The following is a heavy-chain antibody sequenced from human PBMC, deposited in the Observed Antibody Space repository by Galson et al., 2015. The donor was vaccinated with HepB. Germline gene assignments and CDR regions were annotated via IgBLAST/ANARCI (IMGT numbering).Heavy chain of an antibody. V-gene: IGHV3-33*01. Sequence: SLRLSCAASGFTLSSYGMHWVRQAPGKGLEWVAFIWYSRSNKNYADSVKGRFTISRDNSKNTHYLQMNSLRAEDTAVYYCARDPEFPPYSYYYMDVWGKGTTVTVSS. J-gene: IGHJ6*03. CDR2: IWYSRSNK. CDR3: ARDPEFPPYSYYYMDV. CDR1: GFTLSSYG. D-gene: IGHD3-10*01.